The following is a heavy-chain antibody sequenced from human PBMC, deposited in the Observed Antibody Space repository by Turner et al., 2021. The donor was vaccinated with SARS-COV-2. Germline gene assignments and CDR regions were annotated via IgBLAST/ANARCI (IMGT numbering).Heavy chain of an antibody. CDR1: GFTFSSYA. J-gene: IGHJ5*01. Sequence: EVQLLESGGGLVQPGGSLRLSCAASGFTFSSYAMSWVRQAPGKGLEWVSAIRGSGGSTYYADSVKGRFTISRDNSKNTLYLQMNSLRAEDTAVYYCAKDGYDGIYCSGGSCYSGWFDSWGQGTLVTVSS. D-gene: IGHD2-15*01. V-gene: IGHV3-23*01. CDR3: AKDGYDGIYCSGGSCYSGWFDS. CDR2: IRGSGGST.